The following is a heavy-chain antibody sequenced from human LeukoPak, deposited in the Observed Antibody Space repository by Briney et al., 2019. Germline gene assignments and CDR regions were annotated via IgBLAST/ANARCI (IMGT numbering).Heavy chain of an antibody. CDR2: ISGSGGST. J-gene: IGHJ4*02. CDR1: GFTFSSYA. V-gene: IGHV3-23*01. CDR3: ANKVAAAAHFDY. D-gene: IGHD6-13*01. Sequence: GGSLRLSCAASGFTFSSYAMSWVRQAPGKGLEWVSAISGSGGSTYYADSVKGQFTISRDNSKNTLYLQMNSLRAEDTAVYYCANKVAAAAHFDYWGQGTLVTVSS.